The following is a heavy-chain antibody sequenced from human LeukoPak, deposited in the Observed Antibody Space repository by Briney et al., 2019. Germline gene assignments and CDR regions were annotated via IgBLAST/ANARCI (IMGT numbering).Heavy chain of an antibody. CDR2: IYTSGRT. CDR1: VRSISSYY. J-gene: IGHJ4*02. Sequence: SDTLSLTCTVLVRSISSYYGSWSRQPAGKGRGWIRRIYTSGRTNFHPSREERVNMSVHTSKNQVCMRLRSLTGADTAVYYCERETPGVSDCSGGSCYIPLTDYWGQGTLVTVSS. CDR3: ERETPGVSDCSGGSCYIPLTDY. D-gene: IGHD2-15*01. V-gene: IGHV4-4*07.